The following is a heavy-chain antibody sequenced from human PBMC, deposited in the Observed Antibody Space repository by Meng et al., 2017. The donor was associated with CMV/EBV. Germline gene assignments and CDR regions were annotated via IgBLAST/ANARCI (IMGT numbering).Heavy chain of an antibody. D-gene: IGHD2-2*01. Sequence: GESLKISCAASGFTFSSYSMNWVRQAPGKGLEWVSSISSSSSYIYYADSVKGRFTISRDNAKNSLYLQMNSLRAADTAVYYCARPEYNYCSSTSCYPGAFDIWGQGTMVTVSS. CDR3: ARPEYNYCSSTSCYPGAFDI. V-gene: IGHV3-21*01. J-gene: IGHJ3*02. CDR2: ISSSSSYI. CDR1: GFTFSSYS.